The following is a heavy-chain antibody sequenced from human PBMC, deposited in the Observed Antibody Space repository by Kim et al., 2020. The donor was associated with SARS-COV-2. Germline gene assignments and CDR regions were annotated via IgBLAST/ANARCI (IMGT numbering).Heavy chain of an antibody. CDR1: GGSINSSY. D-gene: IGHD3-3*01. CDR3: AREDYDFWSLDV. Sequence: SETLSLTCSVSGGSINSSYWSWIRQRPGKGLEWIGCSYYSGNTNYNPSLKSRVTISVDGSKHQFSLKLRSVTAADTAADYCAREDYDFWSLDVWGQGTTVIVSS. V-gene: IGHV4-59*13. CDR2: SYYSGNT. J-gene: IGHJ6*02.